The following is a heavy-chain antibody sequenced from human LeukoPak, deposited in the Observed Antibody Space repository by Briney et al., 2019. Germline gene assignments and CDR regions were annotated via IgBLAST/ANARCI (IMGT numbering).Heavy chain of an antibody. V-gene: IGHV3-30-3*01. CDR1: GFTFSSNA. CDR2: ISYDGSNK. D-gene: IGHD1-26*01. J-gene: IGHJ4*02. Sequence: GGSLRLSCAASGFTFSSNAMHWVRQAPGKGLEWVAVISYDGSNKYYADSVKGRFTISRDNSKNTLYLQMNSLRAEDTAVYYCARDYSGSYYGFDYWGQGTLVTVSS. CDR3: ARDYSGSYYGFDY.